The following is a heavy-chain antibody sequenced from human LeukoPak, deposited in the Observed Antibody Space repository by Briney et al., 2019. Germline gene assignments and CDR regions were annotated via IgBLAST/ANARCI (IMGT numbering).Heavy chain of an antibody. Sequence: SETLSLTCTFSGGSISNSYWSWIRQPPGKGLEWIGYMYYSGSTNYNPSLKSRVTISVDTFENQLSLRLSSVTAADTALYYCARQVVTGYFDFWGQGTLVTVSS. D-gene: IGHD2-21*02. CDR3: ARQVVTGYFDF. CDR1: GGSISNSY. CDR2: MYYSGST. J-gene: IGHJ4*02. V-gene: IGHV4-59*08.